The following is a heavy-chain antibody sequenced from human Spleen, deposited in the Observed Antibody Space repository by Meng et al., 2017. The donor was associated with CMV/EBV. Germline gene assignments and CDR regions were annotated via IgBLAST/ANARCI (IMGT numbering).Heavy chain of an antibody. CDR2: IKRDGSEK. Sequence: GESLKISCAASGFIFNNYYMSWIRQAPGKGLEWVANIKRDGSEKSYVDSVLGRFTISRDNAKNSLYLQMNSLRVEDTAIYYCARDFHGYYFDYWGQGTLVTVSS. J-gene: IGHJ4*02. CDR3: ARDFHGYYFDY. CDR1: GFIFNNYY. V-gene: IGHV3-7*01.